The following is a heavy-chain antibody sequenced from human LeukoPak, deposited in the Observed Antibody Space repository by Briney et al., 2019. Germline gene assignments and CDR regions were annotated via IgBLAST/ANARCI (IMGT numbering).Heavy chain of an antibody. J-gene: IGHJ4*02. CDR1: GGTFSSYA. D-gene: IGHD5-24*01. CDR2: IIPIFGTA. Sequence: EASVKVSCKASGGTFSSYAISWVRQAPGQGLEWMGGIIPIFGTANYAQKFQGRVTITADESTSTAYMELSSLRSEDTAVYYCARGRDGYKVDYWGQGTLVTVSS. V-gene: IGHV1-69*13. CDR3: ARGRDGYKVDY.